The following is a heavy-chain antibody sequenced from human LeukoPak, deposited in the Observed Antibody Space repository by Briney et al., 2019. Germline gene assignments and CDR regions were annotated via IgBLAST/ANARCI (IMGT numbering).Heavy chain of an antibody. CDR1: GGSISSGGYY. J-gene: IGHJ3*02. CDR2: IYYSGST. CDR3: ARHVQDTTLVPDAFDI. D-gene: IGHD5-18*01. V-gene: IGHV4-31*03. Sequence: SETLSLTCTVSGGSISSGGYYWSWIRQHPGKGLEWIGYIYYSGSTYYNPSLKSRVTISVDTSKNQFSLKLSSVTAADTAVYYCARHVQDTTLVPDAFDIWGQGTMVTVSS.